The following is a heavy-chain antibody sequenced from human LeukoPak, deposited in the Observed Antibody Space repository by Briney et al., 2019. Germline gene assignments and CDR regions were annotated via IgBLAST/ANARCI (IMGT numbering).Heavy chain of an antibody. D-gene: IGHD3-16*02. V-gene: IGHV4-59*08. Sequence: PSETLSLTCAVYGGSFSGYYWSWIRQSPGKGLEWIGYVFYSGNTNYNPSLQNRVTISLDASRNQFSLILTSVTAADTAMYYCARLSRLRLGELSFHGPQAPGRYFFDYWGQGTLVTVSS. CDR2: VFYSGNT. J-gene: IGHJ4*02. CDR3: ARLSRLRLGELSFHGPQAPGRYFFDY. CDR1: GGSFSGYY.